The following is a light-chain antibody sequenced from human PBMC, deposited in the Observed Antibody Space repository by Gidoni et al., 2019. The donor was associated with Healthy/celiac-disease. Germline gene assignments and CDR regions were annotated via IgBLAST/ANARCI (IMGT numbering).Light chain of an antibody. V-gene: IGLV10-54*01. CDR3: SAWDSSLSAWV. J-gene: IGLJ3*02. CDR1: SNNVGNQG. Sequence: QAGLTQPPSLSKGLRQTATLPCTGNSNNVGNQGAAWLQQHQGHPPKLLSYRNNNRPSGISERLSASRSGNTASLTITGLQPEEEADYYCSAWDSSLSAWVFGGGTKLTVL. CDR2: RNN.